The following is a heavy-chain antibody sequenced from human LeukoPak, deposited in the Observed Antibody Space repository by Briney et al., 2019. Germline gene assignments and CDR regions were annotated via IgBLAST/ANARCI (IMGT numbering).Heavy chain of an antibody. J-gene: IGHJ4*02. CDR3: ARDGGIFGVVIDDY. Sequence: SETLSLTCTVSGVSISSSNSYWGWIRQPPGKGLEWIGSIYYSGNTYYNASLKSQVSISIDTSKNRFSLKLTSVTAADTAVYYCARDGGIFGVVIDDYWGQGTLVTVSS. V-gene: IGHV4-39*02. CDR1: GVSISSSNSY. D-gene: IGHD3-3*01. CDR2: IYYSGNT.